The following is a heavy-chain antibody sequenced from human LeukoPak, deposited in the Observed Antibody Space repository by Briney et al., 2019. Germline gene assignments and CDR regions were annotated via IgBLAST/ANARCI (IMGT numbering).Heavy chain of an antibody. CDR3: ARFRLSWFDP. D-gene: IGHD6-25*01. J-gene: IGHJ5*02. CDR1: GGSISSYY. CDR2: IYYSGST. V-gene: IGHV4-59*01. Sequence: SETLSLTCTVSGGSISSYYWSWIRQPPGKGLEWIGYIYYSGSTNYNPSLKSRVTISVDTSKNQSSLKLSSVTAADTAVYYCARFRLSWFDPWGQGTLVTVSS.